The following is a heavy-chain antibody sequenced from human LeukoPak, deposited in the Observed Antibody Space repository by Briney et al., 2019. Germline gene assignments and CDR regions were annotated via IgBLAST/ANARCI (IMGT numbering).Heavy chain of an antibody. D-gene: IGHD2-15*01. J-gene: IGHJ4*02. CDR2: ISYDGSNK. CDR3: AKSDLGHRSRQVGHFDY. Sequence: PGGSLRLSCAASGFTFSTYGMHWVRQAPDRGLEWVAVISYDGSNKYYTDSVKGRFTISRDNSKNTLYLQMNSLRTEDTAVYYCAKSDLGHRSRQVGHFDYWGQGTLVTVSS. V-gene: IGHV3-30*18. CDR1: GFTFSTYG.